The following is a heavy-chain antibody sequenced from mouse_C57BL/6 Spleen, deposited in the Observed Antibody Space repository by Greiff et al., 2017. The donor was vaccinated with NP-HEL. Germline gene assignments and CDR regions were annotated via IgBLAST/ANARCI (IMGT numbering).Heavy chain of an antibody. CDR1: GYAFSSYW. D-gene: IGHD4-1*01. Sequence: VQLQQSGAELVKPGASVKISCKASGYAFSSYWMNWVKQRPGKGLEWIGQIYPGDGDTNYNGKFKGKATLTADKSSSTAYMQLSSLTSEDSAVYFCARGTLTGTFDYWGQGTTLTVSS. CDR2: IYPGDGDT. V-gene: IGHV1-80*01. CDR3: ARGTLTGTFDY. J-gene: IGHJ2*01.